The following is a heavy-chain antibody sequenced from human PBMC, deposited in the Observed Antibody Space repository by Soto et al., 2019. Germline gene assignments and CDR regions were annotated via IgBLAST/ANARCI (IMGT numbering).Heavy chain of an antibody. CDR3: ARDRAAATFYYYYAMDV. D-gene: IGHD6-13*01. J-gene: IGHJ6*02. CDR1: GFTFRRYG. V-gene: IGHV3-33*01. Sequence: QLQLVESGGGVVQPGRSLTLSCAASGFTFRRYGMHWVRQAPGKGLESVAVIWDDGSDKYYADSVKGRFTISRDNSKNTLYLQMNSLRVEDTAVYYCARDRAAATFYYYYAMDVWGHGTTVTVSS. CDR2: IWDDGSDK.